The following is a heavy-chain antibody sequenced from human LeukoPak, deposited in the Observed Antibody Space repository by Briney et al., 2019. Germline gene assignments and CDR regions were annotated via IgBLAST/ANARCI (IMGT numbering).Heavy chain of an antibody. D-gene: IGHD5-24*01. CDR3: TRGGYNLVG. CDR1: GLTFGDYT. V-gene: IGHV3-49*04. J-gene: IGHJ4*02. CDR2: IRRKASGGTT. Sequence: GGSLRLSCTASGLTFGDYTMSWVRQAPGKGLEWVGFIRRKASGGTTEYAASVKGRFTISRDDSKSIAYLQMNSLKTEVTALYYCTRGGYNLVGWGQGTLVIVSS.